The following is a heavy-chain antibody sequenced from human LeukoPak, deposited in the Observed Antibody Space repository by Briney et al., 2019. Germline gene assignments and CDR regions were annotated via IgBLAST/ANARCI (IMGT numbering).Heavy chain of an antibody. Sequence: SETLSLTCAVFGGSFSGYYLTWIRQSPGKGLEWVGEIHPTEGGHYNPSLKSRVTISVDTSKNQFSLKLSSVTAADTAVYYCASVATIVLDFDPWGQGTLVTVSS. CDR3: ASVATIVLDFDP. CDR2: IHPTEGG. V-gene: IGHV4-34*09. CDR1: GGSFSGYY. J-gene: IGHJ5*02. D-gene: IGHD5-12*01.